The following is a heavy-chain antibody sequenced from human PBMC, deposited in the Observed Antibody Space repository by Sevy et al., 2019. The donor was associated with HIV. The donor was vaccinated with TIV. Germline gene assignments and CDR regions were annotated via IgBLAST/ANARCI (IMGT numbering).Heavy chain of an antibody. J-gene: IGHJ5*02. CDR2: ISPHNGDT. CDR3: ARAYCSGGRCYSLAS. Sequence: ESLKISCKVSGYTFNTYRIHWVRQAPGQGLEWMGWISPHNGDTNNAQRLQGRVTMLTDTSSSTAYMELKSLRSDDTSVYYCARAYCSGGRCYSLASWGQGTLVTVSS. D-gene: IGHD2-15*01. V-gene: IGHV1-18*01. CDR1: GYTFNTYR.